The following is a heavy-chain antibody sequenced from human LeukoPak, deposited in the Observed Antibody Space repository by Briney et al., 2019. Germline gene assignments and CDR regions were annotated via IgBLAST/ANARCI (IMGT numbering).Heavy chain of an antibody. CDR3: AKVKDFCSGGSCYSYYYYYMDV. CDR1: GFTVSSNY. J-gene: IGHJ6*03. V-gene: IGHV3-66*01. Sequence: PGGSLRLSCAASGFTVSSNYMSWVRQAPGKGLEWVSVIYSGGSTYYADSVKGRFTISRDNSKNTLYLQMNSLRAEDTAVYYCAKVKDFCSGGSCYSYYYYYMDVWGKGTTVTVSS. CDR2: IYSGGST. D-gene: IGHD2-15*01.